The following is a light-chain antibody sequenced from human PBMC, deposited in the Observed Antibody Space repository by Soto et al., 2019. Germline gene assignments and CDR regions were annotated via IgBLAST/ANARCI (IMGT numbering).Light chain of an antibody. Sequence: EIVLTQSPGTLSLSPGERATLSCRASASLSTNSLAWYQQKPGQPPRLLIYAASTRHTDIPDRFTGSGSGTDFALTISRLEPEDFAVYYCQQYGSSPITFGQGTRLEIK. CDR2: AAS. CDR1: ASLSTNS. J-gene: IGKJ5*01. V-gene: IGKV3-20*01. CDR3: QQYGSSPIT.